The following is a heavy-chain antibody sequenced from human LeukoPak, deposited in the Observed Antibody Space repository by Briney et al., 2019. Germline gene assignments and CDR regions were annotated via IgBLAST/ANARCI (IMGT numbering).Heavy chain of an antibody. CDR3: ACDRGWAREDYKADAFHS. V-gene: IGHV1-18*01. CDR1: GYTFTNLG. CDR2: ISVYKGDT. J-gene: IGHJ3*02. Sequence: VASVTVSSTASGYTFTNLGITWVRQAPGQGLEWMGWISVYKGDTIYAQKLQGRVTMTTDTATGTAYMEVRRLRSDGAAVYYCACDRGWAREDYKADAFHSWGQGTMVTVSS. D-gene: IGHD6-19*01.